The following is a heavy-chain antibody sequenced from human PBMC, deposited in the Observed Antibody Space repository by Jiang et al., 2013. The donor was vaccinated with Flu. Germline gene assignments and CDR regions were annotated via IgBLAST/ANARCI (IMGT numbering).Heavy chain of an antibody. Sequence: QTLSLTCAISGNSVSSNSAGWNWIRQSPSRGLEWLGRTYYRSKWYNNYAVSVKSRITINPDTSKNQFSLQLNSVTPEDTAVYYCARDYRGSIFGLAPGWFDPWGQGTLVTVSS. CDR1: GNSVSSNSAG. CDR2: TYYRSKWYN. CDR3: ARDYRGSIFGLAPGWFDP. J-gene: IGHJ5*02. D-gene: IGHD3/OR15-3a*01. V-gene: IGHV6-1*01.